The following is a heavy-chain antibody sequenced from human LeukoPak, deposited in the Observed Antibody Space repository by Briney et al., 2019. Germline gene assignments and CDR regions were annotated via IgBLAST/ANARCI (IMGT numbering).Heavy chain of an antibody. J-gene: IGHJ3*02. CDR2: IYYSGST. Sequence: SETLSLTCTVSGGSISSYYWSWIRQPPGKGLEWIGYIYYSGSTNYNPSLKSRVTISVDTSKNQFSLKLSSVTAADTAVYYCAREGRDGSDGAFDIWGQGTMVTVSS. CDR3: AREGRDGSDGAFDI. CDR1: GGSISSYY. D-gene: IGHD5-24*01. V-gene: IGHV4-59*01.